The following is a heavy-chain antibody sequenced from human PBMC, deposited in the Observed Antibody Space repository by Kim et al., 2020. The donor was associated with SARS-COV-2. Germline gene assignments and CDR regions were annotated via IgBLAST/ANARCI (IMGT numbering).Heavy chain of an antibody. D-gene: IGHD2-21*02. Sequence: YAQKFQGRVTITADKSTSTAYMELSSLRSEDTAVYYCASYPRGVTDAFDIWGQGTMVTVSS. J-gene: IGHJ3*02. CDR3: ASYPRGVTDAFDI. V-gene: IGHV1-69*02.